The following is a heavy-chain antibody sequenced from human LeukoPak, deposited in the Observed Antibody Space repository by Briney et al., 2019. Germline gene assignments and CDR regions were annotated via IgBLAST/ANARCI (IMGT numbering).Heavy chain of an antibody. V-gene: IGHV1-18*01. Sequence: GASVKLSCKASGYTFTSYDIGWVRQAPGQGLEWMGWISGYNGNTKYAQKVQGRVTMTTDTSTSTAYMELRSLRSDDTAAYYCARGCSYGCGYYCVMDDWGQGTMVTVSS. CDR2: ISGYNGNT. CDR3: ARGCSYGCGYYCVMDD. CDR1: GYTFTSYD. D-gene: IGHD5-18*01. J-gene: IGHJ6*02.